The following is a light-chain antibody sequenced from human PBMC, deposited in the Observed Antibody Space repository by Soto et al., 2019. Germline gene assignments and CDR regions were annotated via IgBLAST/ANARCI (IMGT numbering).Light chain of an antibody. CDR1: QGISSY. Sequence: AIRLTQSPSSFSASTGDRVTITCRASQGISSYLAWYQQKPGKAPKLLIYAASTLQSGVPSRFRGSGSGTEFTLTISRLQPEDFATYYCQKYNSAPWTFGQGTKVDI. J-gene: IGKJ1*01. CDR3: QKYNSAPWT. V-gene: IGKV1-8*01. CDR2: AAS.